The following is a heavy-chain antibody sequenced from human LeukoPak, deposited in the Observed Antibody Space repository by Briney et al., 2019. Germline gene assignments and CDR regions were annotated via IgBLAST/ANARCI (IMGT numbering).Heavy chain of an antibody. D-gene: IGHD5-18*01. CDR2: ISAYNGYT. J-gene: IGHJ4*02. CDR1: GYTFTSYG. CDR3: ARVARYSYGYIDY. Sequence: ASVKVSCKASGYTFTSYGISWVRQAPRHGLEWMGWISAYNGYTNYAQRLQGRVTMTTDTSTSTAYMELRSLSSDDTAVYYCARVARYSYGYIDYWGQGTLVTVSS. V-gene: IGHV1-18*04.